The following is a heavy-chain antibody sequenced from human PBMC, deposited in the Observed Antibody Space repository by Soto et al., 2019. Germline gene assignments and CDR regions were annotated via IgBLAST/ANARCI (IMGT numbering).Heavy chain of an antibody. V-gene: IGHV4-34*01. CDR1: VVSLSGYY. CDR2: VNPGGIT. J-gene: IGHJ4*02. Sequence: LXLTCAVYVVSLSGYYWTWIRQPPGKGREWIGEVNPGGITNYSPSVKSRLTISLDTSKRQVYLEMTSVTAADTAVYYCGRVVTKMANQSIDSWGPGTLVTVCS. CDR3: GRVVTKMANQSIDS.